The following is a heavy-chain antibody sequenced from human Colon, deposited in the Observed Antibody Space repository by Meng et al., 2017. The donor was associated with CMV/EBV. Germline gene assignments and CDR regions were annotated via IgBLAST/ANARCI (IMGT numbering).Heavy chain of an antibody. V-gene: IGHV3-30*03. D-gene: IGHD3-10*01. CDR1: GFSVTSNY. CDR3: ARPRGTYYYGSGMDV. Sequence: GESLKISCAASGFSVTSNYMNWVRQAPGKGLEWVALMAYDEKKKYYADSVQGRFTMSKDMSEKTVYLEMNSLRPEDTGVYYCARPRGTYYYGSGMDVWGQGTTVTVSS. J-gene: IGHJ6*02. CDR2: MAYDEKKK.